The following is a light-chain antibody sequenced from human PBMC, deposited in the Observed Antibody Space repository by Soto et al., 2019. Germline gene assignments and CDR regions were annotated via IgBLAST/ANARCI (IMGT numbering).Light chain of an antibody. CDR3: QQYNSYWWT. CDR1: QSISSW. Sequence: DIQMTQSPSTLSASVGDRVTITCRASQSISSWLAWYQQKPGKAPKLLIYKASSLESGVPSRFSGSGSETEFTLNICSLQPDDFATYYCQQYNSYWWTFGQGTKVEI. V-gene: IGKV1-5*03. J-gene: IGKJ1*01. CDR2: KAS.